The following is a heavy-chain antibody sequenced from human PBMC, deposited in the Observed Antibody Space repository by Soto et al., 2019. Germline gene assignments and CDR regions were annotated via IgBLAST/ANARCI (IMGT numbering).Heavy chain of an antibody. J-gene: IGHJ4*02. CDR1: GGSISSGGYY. CDR2: ISYLGST. Sequence: PSETLSLTCTVSGGSISSGGYYWGWIRQPPRQGLELIGSISYLGSTSYNPSLKSRATISVDTSKNQFSLRLTSVTAADTAVYYCARLVDWSNYTYFGPGAQGTLVTV. CDR3: ARLVDWSNYTYFGP. V-gene: IGHV4-39*01. D-gene: IGHD3-9*01.